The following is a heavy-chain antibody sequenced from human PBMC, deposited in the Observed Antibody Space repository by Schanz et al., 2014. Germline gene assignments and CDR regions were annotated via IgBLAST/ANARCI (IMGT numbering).Heavy chain of an antibody. CDR3: AKDRSWDYDSSGYFDY. J-gene: IGHJ4*02. V-gene: IGHV3-23*01. CDR1: GFAFSSYA. CDR2: ISGGGGTT. D-gene: IGHD3-22*01. Sequence: EVHLLESGGGLVQPGGSLRLSCLASGFAFSSYAMSWVRQAPGKGLEWVSAISGGGGTTYYADSVKGRFTISRDNSKNTLYLQMNSLRAEDTAVYYCAKDRSWDYDSSGYFDYWGQGTLVTVSS.